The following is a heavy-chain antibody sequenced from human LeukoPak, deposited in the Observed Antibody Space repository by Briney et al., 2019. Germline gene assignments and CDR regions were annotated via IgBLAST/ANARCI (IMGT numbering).Heavy chain of an antibody. CDR3: ARSNSGWSNIDF. D-gene: IGHD6-19*01. CDR2: IYHSGIT. Sequence: SETLSLTCAVSGGSICSSTWWSWVRQPPGKGLEWIGEIYHSGITNCNPSLKSRVTISADKSKNQFSLKLNSVTAADTAVYYCARSNSGWSNIDFWGQGTLVTVSS. V-gene: IGHV4-4*02. J-gene: IGHJ4*02. CDR1: GGSICSSTW.